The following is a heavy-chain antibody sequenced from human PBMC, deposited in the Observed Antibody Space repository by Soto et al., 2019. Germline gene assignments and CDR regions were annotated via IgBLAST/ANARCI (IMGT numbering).Heavy chain of an antibody. CDR1: GFTFSSYG. Sequence: QVQLVESGGGVGQPGRSLRLSCAASGFTFSSYGMHWVRQAPGKGLEWVAVISYDGSNKDYADSVKGRFTISRDNSKSALYLQMNSQRAEDAAVSYCAKHAEKKATINQSWFAPCGQGTLVTVSS. CDR2: ISYDGSNK. CDR3: AKHAEKKATINQSWFAP. D-gene: IGHD5-12*01. V-gene: IGHV3-30*18. J-gene: IGHJ5*02.